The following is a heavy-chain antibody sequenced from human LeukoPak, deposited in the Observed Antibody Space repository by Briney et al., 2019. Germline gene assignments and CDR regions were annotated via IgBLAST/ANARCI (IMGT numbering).Heavy chain of an antibody. V-gene: IGHV1-69*13. J-gene: IGHJ4*02. CDR3: ARDIVGATQDFNFDY. Sequence: GASLTVSCKASVCTFISYAISWVRQAPGQGLEWMGGIIPIFGTANYAQKFQGRVTITADESTSTAYMELSSLRSEDTAVYYCARDIVGATQDFNFDYWGQGTLVTVSS. CDR2: IIPIFGTA. D-gene: IGHD1-26*01. CDR1: VCTFISYA.